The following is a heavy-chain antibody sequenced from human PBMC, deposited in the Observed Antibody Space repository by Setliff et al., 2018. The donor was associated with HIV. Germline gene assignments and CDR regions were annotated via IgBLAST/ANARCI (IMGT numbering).Heavy chain of an antibody. J-gene: IGHJ3*02. D-gene: IGHD6-13*01. CDR1: GYTLTGHY. CDR3: ARTSPLYSRTFDAFDI. Sequence: ASVKVSCKASGYTLTGHYMHWVRQAPGQGLEWMGIINPSDNRTYYAQKFQGRVTMTRDTSTSTVYMELSSLRSEDTAVYFCARTSPLYSRTFDAFDIWGQGTMVTVSS. V-gene: IGHV1-46*01. CDR2: INPSDNRT.